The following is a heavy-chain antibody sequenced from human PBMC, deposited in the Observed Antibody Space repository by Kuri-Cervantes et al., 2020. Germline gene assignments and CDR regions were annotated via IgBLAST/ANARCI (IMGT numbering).Heavy chain of an antibody. CDR3: ARLEWVLRTSNHFDY. D-gene: IGHD1-26*01. Sequence: GESLKISCKGSGYSFPSYWIGRVRQMPGKGLEWMGIIYPGDSDTRYSPSFQGQVTISADKSISTAYLQWSSLKASDTAMYYCARLEWVLRTSNHFDYWGQGTLVTVSS. V-gene: IGHV5-51*01. CDR1: GYSFPSYW. J-gene: IGHJ4*02. CDR2: IYPGDSDT.